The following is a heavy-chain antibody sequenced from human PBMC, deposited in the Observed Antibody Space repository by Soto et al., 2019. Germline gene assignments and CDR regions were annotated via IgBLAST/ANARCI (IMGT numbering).Heavy chain of an antibody. CDR2: ISWDGGST. Sequence: GGSLKLSCAASGFTFDDYTMHWVRQAPGKGLEWVSLISWDGGSTYYADSVKGRFTISRDNSKNSLYLQMNSLRTEDTALYYCAKDPGDPGTPPLRRYYGMDVWGQGTTVTVSS. CDR3: AKDPGDPGTPPLRRYYGMDV. V-gene: IGHV3-43*01. CDR1: GFTFDDYT. D-gene: IGHD1-7*01. J-gene: IGHJ6*02.